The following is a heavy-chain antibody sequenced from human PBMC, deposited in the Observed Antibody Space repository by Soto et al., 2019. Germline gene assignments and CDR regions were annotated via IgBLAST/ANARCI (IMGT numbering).Heavy chain of an antibody. CDR2: ITPSKRI. Sequence: QVQLQQWGTGPLKPSETLSLTCAVSGGSFSYNLWSWIRQSSEKGLERIGEITPSKRIFYNPYIESRVTISVDTSKNQFFLTLTSVTTADTAVYYCASRRGWRDFWGPGTPVTVSS. CDR1: GGSFSYNL. D-gene: IGHD6-19*01. J-gene: IGHJ4*02. V-gene: IGHV4-34*02. CDR3: ASRRGWRDF.